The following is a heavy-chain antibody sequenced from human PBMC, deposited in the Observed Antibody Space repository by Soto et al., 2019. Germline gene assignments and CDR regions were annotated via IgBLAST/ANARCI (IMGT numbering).Heavy chain of an antibody. CDR1: GFTFSSYA. V-gene: IGHV3-30-3*01. D-gene: IGHD5-12*01. Sequence: GGSLRLSCAASGFTFSSYAMHWVRQAPGKGLEWVAVISYDGSNKYYADSVKGRFTISRDNSKNTLYLQMNSLRAEDTAVYYCARALGYNYYGMDVWGQGTTVTVSS. CDR3: ARALGYNYYGMDV. J-gene: IGHJ6*02. CDR2: ISYDGSNK.